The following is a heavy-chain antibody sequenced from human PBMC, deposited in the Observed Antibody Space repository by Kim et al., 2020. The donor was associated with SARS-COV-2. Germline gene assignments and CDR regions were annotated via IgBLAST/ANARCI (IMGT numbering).Heavy chain of an antibody. D-gene: IGHD1-26*01. CDR3: SRGYPVSGSYRSGFDS. CDR1: GYTFTTYY. Sequence: ASVKVSCKASGYTFTTYYLHWVRQTAGQGLELMVTINPNGGSTSYAQKFQGRVTMTMDTSTSTVYLELRSLRSEDTAVYFCSRGYPVSGSYRSGFDSWGQGPLVTGSS. CDR2: INPNGGST. J-gene: IGHJ4*02. V-gene: IGHV1-46*03.